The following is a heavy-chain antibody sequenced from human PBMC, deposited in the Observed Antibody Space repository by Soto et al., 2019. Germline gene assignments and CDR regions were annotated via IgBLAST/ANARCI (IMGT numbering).Heavy chain of an antibody. Sequence: ASVKVSCKASGYSFTSYGISWVRQAPGQGPEWMGWISGHNGNTNHPQSLQGRVTMTTDTSRNTAYMELRSLRSDDTAVYYCARHRFNYYDDTVYYYFDYWGQGTMVTVSS. J-gene: IGHJ4*02. CDR2: ISGHNGNT. CDR3: ARHRFNYYDDTVYYYFDY. V-gene: IGHV1-18*04. D-gene: IGHD3-22*01. CDR1: GYSFTSYG.